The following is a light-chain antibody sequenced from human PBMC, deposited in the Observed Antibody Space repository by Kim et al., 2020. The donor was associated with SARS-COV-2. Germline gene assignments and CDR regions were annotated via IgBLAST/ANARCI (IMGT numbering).Light chain of an antibody. Sequence: PASLSCRSSQSLRYSEGNTYVNLFQQRPGQSPTRRIYKVSKRDSVVRDRVSGSGSGTDFTLEISRVEAEDIVVDYCMHPKVWPITFGQGTRLEIK. CDR3: MHPKVWPIT. CDR1: QSLRYSEGNTY. CDR2: KVS. J-gene: IGKJ5*01. V-gene: IGKV2-30*01.